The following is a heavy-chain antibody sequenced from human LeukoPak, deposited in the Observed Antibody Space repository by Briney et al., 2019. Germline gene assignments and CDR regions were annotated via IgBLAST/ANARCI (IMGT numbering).Heavy chain of an antibody. CDR3: ARRRGTKGYYYYMDV. Sequence: GASVKVSCKASGYTFTSYGISWVRQAPGQGLEWMGWISAYNGNTNYAQKLQGRVTMTTDTSTSTAYMELRSLRSYDTAVYYCARRRGTKGYYYYMDVWGKGTTVTVSS. D-gene: IGHD1-7*01. CDR2: ISAYNGNT. CDR1: GYTFTSYG. J-gene: IGHJ6*03. V-gene: IGHV1-18*01.